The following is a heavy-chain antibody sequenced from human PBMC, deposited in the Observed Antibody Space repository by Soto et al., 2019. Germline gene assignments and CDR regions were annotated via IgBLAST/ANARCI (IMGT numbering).Heavy chain of an antibody. Sequence: PGGSLRLSCAASGFTFSSYAMSWVRQAPGKGLEWVSAISGSGGSTYYADSVKGRFTISRDNSKNTLYLQMSSLRAEDTAVYYCAKVGRVRLHYDAFDIWGQGTMVTVSS. CDR1: GFTFSSYA. J-gene: IGHJ3*02. D-gene: IGHD6-25*01. V-gene: IGHV3-23*01. CDR3: AKVGRVRLHYDAFDI. CDR2: ISGSGGST.